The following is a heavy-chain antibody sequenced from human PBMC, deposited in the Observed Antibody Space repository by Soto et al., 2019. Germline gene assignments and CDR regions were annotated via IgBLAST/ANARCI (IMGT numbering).Heavy chain of an antibody. V-gene: IGHV5-51*03. D-gene: IGHD5-18*01. CDR1: GHRLMDFW. J-gene: IGHJ4*02. CDR3: GATRAMGKYYFYY. Sequence: EVQLVQSGAEVKKPGESLQISCQASGHRLMDFWIGWVRQMPGKGLEWMGSIYPGDSDTRYSPSFQGQVTISADKSSSTAYLQWSSLKSSYTAMYYCGATRAMGKYYFYYWGQGTLVTVPS. CDR2: IYPGDSDT.